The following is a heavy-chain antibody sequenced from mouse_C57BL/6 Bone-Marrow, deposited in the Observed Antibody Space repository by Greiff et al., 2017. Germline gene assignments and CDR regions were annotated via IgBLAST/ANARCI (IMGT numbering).Heavy chain of an antibody. Sequence: QVQLQQPGAELVRPGTSVKLSCKASGYTFTSYWMHWVKQRPGQGLEWIGVIDPSDSYTNYNQKFKGKATLTVDTSSSTAYMQLSSLTSEDSAVYYCARGGYGNFLWYAMDYWGQGTSVTVSS. J-gene: IGHJ4*01. CDR2: IDPSDSYT. CDR1: GYTFTSYW. D-gene: IGHD2-10*02. V-gene: IGHV1-59*01. CDR3: ARGGYGNFLWYAMDY.